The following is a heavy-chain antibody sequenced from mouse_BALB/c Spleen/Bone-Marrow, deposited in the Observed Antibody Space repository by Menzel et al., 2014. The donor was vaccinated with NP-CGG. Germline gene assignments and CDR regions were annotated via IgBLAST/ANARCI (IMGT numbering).Heavy chain of an antibody. D-gene: IGHD2-2*01. CDR3: AGQGIYYGYDPFAY. J-gene: IGHJ3*01. CDR1: GFTFSDYY. V-gene: IGHV5-12*01. Sequence: EVKVVESGGGLVQPGGSLKLSCAPSGFTFSDYYMYWVRQTPEKRLEWVAYISNGGGSTYYPDTVKGRFTISRDNAKNTLYLQMSRLKSEDTAMYYCAGQGIYYGYDPFAYWGQGTLVTVS. CDR2: ISNGGGST.